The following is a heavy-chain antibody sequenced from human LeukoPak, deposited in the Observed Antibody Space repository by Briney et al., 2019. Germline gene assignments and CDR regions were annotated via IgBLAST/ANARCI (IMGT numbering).Heavy chain of an antibody. J-gene: IGHJ5*02. CDR1: GFTFSTYA. CDR2: IGDSGANA. D-gene: IGHD3-3*01. CDR3: AKADDFWSDFDH. V-gene: IGHV3-23*01. Sequence: GGSLRLSCAVSGFTFSTYAMSWVRQAPGKGLEWVSGIGDSGANAYYVDSVKGRFTISRDNSRNTLFLQMNSLRAEDTALYFCAKADDFWSDFDHWGQGTLVTVSS.